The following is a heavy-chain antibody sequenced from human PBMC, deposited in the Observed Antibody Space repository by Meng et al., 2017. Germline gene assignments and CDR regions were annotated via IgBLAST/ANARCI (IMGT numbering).Heavy chain of an antibody. Sequence: QVPGLESGAQVKKPCASGKVSGKAFGYTCNNYYMNWQRPATGQEFEWMGISNASGGSKTYAHSLQCRATMTTETSTSTVYMELSSVRSAVSAWYYGARIQGINSFDYWGQGALVTVSS. V-gene: IGHV1-46*02. CDR1: GYTCNNYY. D-gene: IGHD5-18*01. CDR2: SNASGGSK. CDR3: ARIQGINSFDY. J-gene: IGHJ4*02.